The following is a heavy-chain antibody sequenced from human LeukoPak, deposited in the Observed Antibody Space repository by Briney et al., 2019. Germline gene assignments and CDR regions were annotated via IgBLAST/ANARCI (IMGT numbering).Heavy chain of an antibody. CDR1: GFTFSSYG. V-gene: IGHV3-30*02. CDR2: IRYDGSNK. D-gene: IGHD6-19*01. CDR3: AKDTIAVAGLPYFDY. J-gene: IGHJ4*02. Sequence: PGGSLRLSCAASGFTFSSYGMHWVRQAPGKGLEWVAFIRYDGSNKYYADSVKGRFTISRDNSKNTLYLQMNSLRAEDTAVYYCAKDTIAVAGLPYFDYWGQGTPVTVSS.